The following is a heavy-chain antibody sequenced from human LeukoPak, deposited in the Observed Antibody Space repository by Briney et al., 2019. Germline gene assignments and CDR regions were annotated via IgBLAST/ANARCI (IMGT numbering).Heavy chain of an antibody. V-gene: IGHV3-33*01. J-gene: IGHJ4*02. D-gene: IGHD3-22*01. Sequence: GGSLRLSCAASGFSFNIYGMHWVRQTPGRGLEWLAVIWYDGNRKYYADSVKGRFTIPRDTSTNTLYLHMNSLRAEDTALYYCARDIDTSGHYFFDYWSQGTLVTVSS. CDR1: GFSFNIYG. CDR2: IWYDGNRK. CDR3: ARDIDTSGHYFFDY.